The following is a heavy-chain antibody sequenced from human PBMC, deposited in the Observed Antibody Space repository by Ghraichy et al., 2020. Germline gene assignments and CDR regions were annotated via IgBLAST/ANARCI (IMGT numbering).Heavy chain of an antibody. CDR2: IYSNDYR. CDR3: ARGEGYWGWFDP. D-gene: IGHD7-27*01. V-gene: IGHV3-53*01. J-gene: IGHJ5*02. Sequence: GGSLRLSCAVSGFAVTTKYMSWVRQAPGKGLESLASIYSNDYRYYTDSVRGRFTISTDNSKNTLYLQMNSLRGEDTAVYFCARGEGYWGWFDPWGQGTLVTVSS. CDR1: GFAVTTKY.